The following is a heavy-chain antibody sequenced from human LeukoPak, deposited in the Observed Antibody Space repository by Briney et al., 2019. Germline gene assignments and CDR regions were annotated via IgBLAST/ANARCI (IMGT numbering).Heavy chain of an antibody. CDR2: IKHDGTEK. V-gene: IGHV3-7*01. D-gene: IGHD3-10*01. CDR3: ARERGSGSYHPFDP. J-gene: IGHJ5*02. CDR1: GFTFSSYW. Sequence: PGGSLRLSCAASGFTFSSYWMSWVRQAPGKGLEWVASIKHDGTEKYYVDSVKGRFTISRDNAKNSLYLQMNSLRAEGTAVYYCARERGSGSYHPFDPWGQGTLATVSS.